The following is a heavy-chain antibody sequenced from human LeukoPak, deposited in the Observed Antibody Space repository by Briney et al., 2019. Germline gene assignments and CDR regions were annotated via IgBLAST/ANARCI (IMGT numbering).Heavy chain of an antibody. CDR3: AKANIAGYYYYYMDV. Sequence: GGSLRLSCAASGFTFSSYAMSWVRQAPGKGLEWVSAISGSGGSTYYADSVKGRFTISRANSKNTLYLQMNSLRAEDTGVYYCAKANIAGYYYYYMDVWGKGTTVTVFS. D-gene: IGHD6-13*01. V-gene: IGHV3-23*01. J-gene: IGHJ6*03. CDR2: ISGSGGST. CDR1: GFTFSSYA.